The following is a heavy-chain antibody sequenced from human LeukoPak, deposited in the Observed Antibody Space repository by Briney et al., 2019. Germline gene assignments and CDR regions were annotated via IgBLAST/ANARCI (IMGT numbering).Heavy chain of an antibody. D-gene: IGHD2-2*01. CDR3: ARASAGVAAAAN. V-gene: IGHV4-31*03. CDR1: GGSISSGGYY. J-gene: IGHJ4*02. Sequence: PSETLSLTCTLSGGSISSGGYYWYWIRQHPGKGLEWIGHIYNSGSSYYNPPLKSRLTISVDTSKNQFSLKLSSVTAADTAVYYCARASAGVAAAANWGQGTLVTVSS. CDR2: IYNSGSS.